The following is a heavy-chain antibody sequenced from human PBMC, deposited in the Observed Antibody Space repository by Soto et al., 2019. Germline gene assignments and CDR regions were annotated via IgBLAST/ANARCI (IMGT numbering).Heavy chain of an antibody. J-gene: IGHJ4*02. CDR1: GGSISSSSYY. CDR2: IYYRGNT. V-gene: IGHV4-39*01. Sequence: QLQLQESGPGLVKPSETLSLTCTVSGGSISSSSYYWGWIRQPPEKGLEWIGTIYYRGNTYYNPSLKSRVTISVDTSKNHFSLRLSSVTAADTAVYYCARHDYGTPGGQGTLVTVSS. CDR3: ARHDYGTP. D-gene: IGHD4-17*01.